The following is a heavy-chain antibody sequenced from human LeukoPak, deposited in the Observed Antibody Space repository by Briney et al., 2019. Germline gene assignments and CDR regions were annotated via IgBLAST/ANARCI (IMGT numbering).Heavy chain of an antibody. J-gene: IGHJ3*02. V-gene: IGHV4-30-4*08. D-gene: IGHD3-22*01. CDR1: GDSISGGDYY. CDR3: ARDRMIDAFDI. CDR2: IYYSGST. Sequence: PSETLSLTCTVSGDSISGGDYYWTWIRQPPGKGLEWIGYIYYSGSTYYNPSLKSRVTISVDTSKNQFSLKLSSVTAADTAMYYCARDRMIDAFDIWGQGTMVTISS.